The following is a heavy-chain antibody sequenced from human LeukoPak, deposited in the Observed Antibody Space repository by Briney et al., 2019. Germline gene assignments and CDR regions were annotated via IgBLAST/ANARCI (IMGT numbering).Heavy chain of an antibody. D-gene: IGHD6-13*01. Sequence: GGSLRLSCAASGSTFSRYWMHWVRQAPGKGLVWVSHINTDGSTTSYADSVKGRFTISRDNVKNTLYLEMNSLRDADTAVYYCATPGIRDQYDFDLWGQGTLVTV. CDR2: INTDGSTT. CDR3: ATPGIRDQYDFDL. J-gene: IGHJ4*02. V-gene: IGHV3-74*01. CDR1: GSTFSRYW.